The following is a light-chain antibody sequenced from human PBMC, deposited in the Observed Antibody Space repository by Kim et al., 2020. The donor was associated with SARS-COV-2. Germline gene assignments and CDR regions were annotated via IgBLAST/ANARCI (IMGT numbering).Light chain of an antibody. CDR1: QIVTST. CDR2: DAS. J-gene: IGKJ1*01. Sequence: SVSPEPSAAASCRSIQIVTSTLAWNKLKPGQAPRLLIYDASTRATGVPARVSGRGSGTEFTLTISSLQSDDFAVYYCQQYGYWRSSGQGTKVDIK. V-gene: IGKV3-15*01. CDR3: QQYGYWRS.